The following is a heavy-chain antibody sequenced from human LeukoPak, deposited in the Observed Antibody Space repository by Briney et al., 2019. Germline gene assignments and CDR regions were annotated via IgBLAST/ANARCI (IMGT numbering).Heavy chain of an antibody. D-gene: IGHD6-19*01. J-gene: IGHJ4*02. V-gene: IGHV5-51*03. CDR3: ARAPQLGPAGTLILLSHFDY. CDR1: GYSFTSYW. Sequence: KPGESLKISCKGSGYSFTSYWIGWVRQMPGKGLEWMGIIYPGDSDTRYSPSFQGQVTISADKSISTAYLQWSSLKASDTAMYYCARAPQLGPAGTLILLSHFDYWGQGTLVTVSS. CDR2: IYPGDSDT.